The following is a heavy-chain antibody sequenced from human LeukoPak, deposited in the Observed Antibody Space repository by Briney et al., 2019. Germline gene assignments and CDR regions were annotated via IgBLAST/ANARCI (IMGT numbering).Heavy chain of an antibody. J-gene: IGHJ4*02. V-gene: IGHV4-34*01. D-gene: IGHD6-19*01. CDR3: ARPFLRLSSGWHFDY. CDR1: GGTFSGYY. CDR2: INHSGNT. Sequence: PSETLSLTCAVYGGTFSGYYWSWIRQPPGKGLEWIGEINHSGNTNYNPSLKSRVTISIDTSKNQFSLKLSSVTAADTAIYYCARPFLRLSSGWHFDYWGQGILVTVSS.